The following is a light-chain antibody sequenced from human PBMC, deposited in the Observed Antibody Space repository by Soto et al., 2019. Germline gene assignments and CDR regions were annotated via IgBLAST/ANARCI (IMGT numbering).Light chain of an antibody. J-gene: IGKJ3*01. V-gene: IGKV1-39*01. CDR3: QQSYSSPFT. CDR2: AAS. CDR1: QSISSY. Sequence: DIQMTQSPSSLSASVGDRVTITCRASQSISSYLNWYQQKPGKAPNLLIYAASSLQSGVPSKFSGSGSGTDFTLTISSLQPEDFATYYCQQSYSSPFTLGPGTKVHIK.